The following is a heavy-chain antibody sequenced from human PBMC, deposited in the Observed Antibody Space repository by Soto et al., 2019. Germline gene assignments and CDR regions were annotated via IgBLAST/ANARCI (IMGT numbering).Heavy chain of an antibody. CDR3: ARGGLEPFDY. V-gene: IGHV3-74*01. CDR2: INDYGTTI. D-gene: IGHD1-1*01. Sequence: EVQLVESGGDLVQSGGSLRLSCAASGFTLRSYWMHWVRQAPGKGLVWVSRINDYGTTINYAESVEGRFTISRDDAKSEVYLQMNNLRAEDTAVYYCARGGLEPFDYWGQGALVTVSS. J-gene: IGHJ4*02. CDR1: GFTLRSYW.